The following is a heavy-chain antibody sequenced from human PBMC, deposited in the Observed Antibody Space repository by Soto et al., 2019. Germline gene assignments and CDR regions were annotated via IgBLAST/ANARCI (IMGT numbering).Heavy chain of an antibody. CDR3: ARGVAGSGFDL. V-gene: IGHV6-1*01. CDR1: GDSVSSNTAA. J-gene: IGHJ4*02. Sequence: SPTLSLNWAISGDSVSSNTAAWNWIMSSPSRGLEWLGRTYYRSNWRHDYAVSVKSRITVNPDTSKNHFSLQLNSVTPDDTAVYYCARGVAGSGFDLWGQGTLVTVSS. D-gene: IGHD6-19*01. CDR2: TYYRSNWRH.